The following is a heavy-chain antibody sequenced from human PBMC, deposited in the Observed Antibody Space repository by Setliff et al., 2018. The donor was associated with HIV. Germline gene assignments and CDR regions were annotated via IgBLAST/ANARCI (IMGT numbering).Heavy chain of an antibody. D-gene: IGHD2-21*01. J-gene: IGHJ2*01. CDR2: IYHSGST. CDR3: SRRRETIVVVIGIPNWYFDL. Sequence: SETLSLTCAVSGYSISSGYYWGWIRQPPGKGLEWIGTIYHSGSTYYNPSLKSRVTISVDTSKNQFSLRLSSVTAADSAVYYCSRRRETIVVVIGIPNWYFDLWGRGTLVTVSS. CDR1: GYSISSGYY. V-gene: IGHV4-38-2*01.